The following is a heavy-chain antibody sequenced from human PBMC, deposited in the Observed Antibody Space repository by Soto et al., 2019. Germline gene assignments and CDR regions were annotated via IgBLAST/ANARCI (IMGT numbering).Heavy chain of an antibody. V-gene: IGHV3-33*01. J-gene: IGHJ4*02. D-gene: IGHD3-16*01. CDR3: ARDGDVNTGFGKDY. CDR2: IWYDGGNK. Sequence: PGGSLRLSCAACGFTFSNYGMHWVRQAPGKGLEWVAFIWYDGGNKYYAESVKGRFTISRDNSKNTLYLQMNSLRAEDTAVYYCARDGDVNTGFGKDYWGQGTLVTVSS. CDR1: GFTFSNYG.